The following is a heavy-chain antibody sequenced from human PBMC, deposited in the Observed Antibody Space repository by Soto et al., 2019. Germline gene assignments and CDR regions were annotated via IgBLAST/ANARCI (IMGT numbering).Heavy chain of an antibody. V-gene: IGHV1-18*04. CDR3: ARDTELHYYDSSGYHDY. J-gene: IGHJ4*01. CDR1: GYTFTSYG. D-gene: IGHD3-22*01. Sequence: ASVKVSCKASGYTFTSYGISWVPQAPGQGLEWMGWISAYNGNTNYAQKLQGRVTMTTDTSTSTAYTELSSLRSEDTAVYYCARDTELHYYDSSGYHDYWG. CDR2: ISAYNGNT.